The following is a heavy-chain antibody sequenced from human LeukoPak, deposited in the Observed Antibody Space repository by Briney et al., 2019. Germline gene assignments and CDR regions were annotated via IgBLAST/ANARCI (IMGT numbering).Heavy chain of an antibody. CDR2: ISAYNGNT. D-gene: IGHD6-13*01. V-gene: IGHV1-18*01. CDR3: ARVGGSNWPTGWFDP. CDR1: GYTFTSYG. Sequence: ASVKVSCKASGYTFTSYGISWVRQAPGQGLEWMGWISAYNGNTNYAQKLQGRVTMTTDTSTSTAYMELRSLRSDDTAVYYCARVGGSNWPTGWFDPWGQGTLVTVSS. J-gene: IGHJ5*02.